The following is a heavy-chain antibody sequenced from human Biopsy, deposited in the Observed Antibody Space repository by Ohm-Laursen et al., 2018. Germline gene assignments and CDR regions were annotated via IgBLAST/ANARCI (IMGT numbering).Heavy chain of an antibody. CDR3: ARLGSGDYFPTFFDF. CDR2: IFYSANT. D-gene: IGHD5-12*01. CDR1: GVSSNGGRYY. Sequence: TLSLTCTVSGVSSNGGRYYWNWIRHHPGKGLEWIGNIFYSANTYYNPSPKSRVTISVDTSKNQFSLKLSSVTAADTAVYYCARLGSGDYFPTFFDFWGQGALVTVSS. V-gene: IGHV4-31*03. J-gene: IGHJ4*02.